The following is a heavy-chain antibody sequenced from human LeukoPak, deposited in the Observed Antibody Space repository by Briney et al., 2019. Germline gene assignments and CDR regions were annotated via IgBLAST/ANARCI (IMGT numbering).Heavy chain of an antibody. D-gene: IGHD3-10*01. Sequence: GGSLRLSCAASGFTFSSYAMSWVRQAPGKGLEWVSAISASGGSTYYAGSVKGRFTISRDNPKNTLYLQMNSLRAGDTAVYYCAKCTSDYYGSGSYSSFDYWGQGTLVTVSS. CDR2: ISASGGST. J-gene: IGHJ4*02. CDR3: AKCTSDYYGSGSYSSFDY. V-gene: IGHV3-23*01. CDR1: GFTFSSYA.